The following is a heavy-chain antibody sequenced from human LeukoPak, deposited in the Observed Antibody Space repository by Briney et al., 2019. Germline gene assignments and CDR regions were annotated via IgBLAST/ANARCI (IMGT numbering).Heavy chain of an antibody. Sequence: SQTMALTCTVSDGSISSGDYYWSWIRQPPGKGLEWIGYIYYSGSTYYNPSLKSRVTISVDTSKNQFSLKLSSVTAADTAVYYCARAWIVGATWFDYWGQGTLVTVSS. V-gene: IGHV4-30-4*01. CDR3: ARAWIVGATWFDY. CDR1: DGSISSGDYY. CDR2: IYYSGST. D-gene: IGHD1-26*01. J-gene: IGHJ4*02.